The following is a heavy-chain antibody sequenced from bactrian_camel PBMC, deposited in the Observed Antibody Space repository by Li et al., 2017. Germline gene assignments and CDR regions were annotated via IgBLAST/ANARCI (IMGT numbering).Heavy chain of an antibody. CDR1: GLPVSDFS. D-gene: IGHD3*01. V-gene: IGHV3S53*01. CDR2: IHPSGRT. Sequence: QVQLVESGGGSVQTGGSLRLSCALSGLPVSDFSMAWFRQSPGKEREGVAGIHPSGRTSYAASVQGRFTISRDNAKDTLYLQMNSLKIEDTAVYYCALGFSRQATMTARGKGTQVTVS. J-gene: IGHJ4*01.